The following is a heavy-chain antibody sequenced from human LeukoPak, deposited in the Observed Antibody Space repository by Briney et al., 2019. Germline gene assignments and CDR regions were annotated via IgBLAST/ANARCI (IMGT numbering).Heavy chain of an antibody. D-gene: IGHD2-8*01. CDR2: IYYSGST. V-gene: IGHV4-59*08. CDR1: GGSISSYY. CDR3: ARHAQGYCTNGVCPGGYFDY. J-gene: IGHJ4*02. Sequence: PSETLSLTCTVSGGSISSYYWSWIRQPPGKGLEWIGYIYYSGSTNYNPSLKSRVTISVDTSKNQFSLKLSSVTAADTAVHYCARHAQGYCTNGVCPGGYFDYWGQGTLVTVSS.